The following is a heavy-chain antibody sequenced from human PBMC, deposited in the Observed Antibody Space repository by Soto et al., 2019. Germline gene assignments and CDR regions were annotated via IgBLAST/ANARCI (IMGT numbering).Heavy chain of an antibody. Sequence: ASVKVSCKASGYIFTSYAMHWGRQAPGQRLEWMGWINAANDNTKYSQKFQGRVTITRDTSANTAYMELSGLRSEDTAVYYCARTKGYYGSGSYHYFDYWGQGTLVTVSS. CDR2: INAANDNT. V-gene: IGHV1-3*01. J-gene: IGHJ4*02. CDR3: ARTKGYYGSGSYHYFDY. CDR1: GYIFTSYA. D-gene: IGHD3-10*01.